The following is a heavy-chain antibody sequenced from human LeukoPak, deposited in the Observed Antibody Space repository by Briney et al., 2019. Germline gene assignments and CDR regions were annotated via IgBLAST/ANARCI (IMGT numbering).Heavy chain of an antibody. J-gene: IGHJ6*03. CDR1: GGSISSYY. Sequence: KSSETLSLTCTVSGGSISSYYWNWIRQPPGKGLEWIGYIYYSGSTNYNPSLKSRVTISVDTSKNQFSLKLSSVTAADTAVYYCARARAGRDNYYYYYYMDVWGKGTTVTISS. CDR2: IYYSGST. D-gene: IGHD2-15*01. CDR3: ARARAGRDNYYYYYYMDV. V-gene: IGHV4-59*01.